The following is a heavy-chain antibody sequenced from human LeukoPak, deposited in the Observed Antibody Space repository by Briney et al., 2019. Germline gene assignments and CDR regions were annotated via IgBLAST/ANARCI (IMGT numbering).Heavy chain of an antibody. D-gene: IGHD3-22*01. J-gene: IGHJ4*02. CDR3: AKAPSSGYYYYFDY. CDR2: IRYDGSNK. Sequence: GGSLRLSCAASGFTFSSYGVHWVRQAPGKGLEWVAFIRYDGSNKYYADSVKGRFTISRDNSKNTLYLQMNSLRAEDTAVYYCAKAPSSGYYYYFDYWGQGTLVTVSS. V-gene: IGHV3-30*02. CDR1: GFTFSSYG.